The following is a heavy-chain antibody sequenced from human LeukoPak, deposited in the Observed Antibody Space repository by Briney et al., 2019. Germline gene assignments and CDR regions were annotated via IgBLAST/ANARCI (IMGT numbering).Heavy chain of an antibody. D-gene: IGHD3-9*01. Sequence: GGSLRLSCAASGFTVSSNYMSWVRQAPGKGLEWVSVIYSGGSTYYADSVKGRFTISRDNSKNTLYLQMNSLRAEDTAVYYCARDKRYFDYFDYWGQGTLVTVSS. CDR3: ARDKRYFDYFDY. V-gene: IGHV3-53*01. CDR1: GFTVSSNY. CDR2: IYSGGST. J-gene: IGHJ4*02.